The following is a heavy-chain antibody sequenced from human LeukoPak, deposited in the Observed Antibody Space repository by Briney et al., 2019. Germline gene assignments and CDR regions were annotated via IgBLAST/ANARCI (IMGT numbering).Heavy chain of an antibody. V-gene: IGHV4-59*01. D-gene: IGHD3-9*01. CDR1: GGSISSYY. CDR2: IYYSGST. CDR3: ARVDLRYFDWLSTYYFDY. J-gene: IGHJ4*02. Sequence: KPSETLSLTCTVSGGSISSYYWSWIRQPPGKGLEWIGYIYYSGSTNYNPSLKSRVTISVDTSKNQFSLKLSSVTAADTAVYYCARVDLRYFDWLSTYYFDYWAREPWSPSPQ.